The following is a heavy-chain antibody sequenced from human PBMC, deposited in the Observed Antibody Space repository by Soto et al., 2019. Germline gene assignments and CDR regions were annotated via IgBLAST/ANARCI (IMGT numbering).Heavy chain of an antibody. CDR3: AKGESGSSWDFDY. Sequence: GGSLRLSCAASGFTFSSHAMSWVRQAPGKGLEWVSGISGSGKNTYSADSVKGRFTISRDNSKKTVYLQMNSLRAEDTAIYYWAKGESGSSWDFDYWGQGTQVTVSS. CDR1: GFTFSSHA. D-gene: IGHD6-13*01. CDR2: ISGSGKNT. J-gene: IGHJ4*02. V-gene: IGHV3-23*01.